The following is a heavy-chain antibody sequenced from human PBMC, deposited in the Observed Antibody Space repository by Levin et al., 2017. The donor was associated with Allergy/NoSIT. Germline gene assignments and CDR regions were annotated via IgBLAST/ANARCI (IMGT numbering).Heavy chain of an antibody. CDR2: IYYSGST. CDR1: GGSISSSSYY. J-gene: IGHJ5*02. Sequence: SETLSLTCTVSGGSISSSSYYWGWIRQPPGKGLEWIGSIYYSGSTYYNPSLKSRVTISVDTSKNQFSLKLSSVTAADTAVYYCARGGIPRLRRWFDPWGQGTLVTVSS. D-gene: IGHD3-16*01. CDR3: ARGGIPRLRRWFDP. V-gene: IGHV4-39*01.